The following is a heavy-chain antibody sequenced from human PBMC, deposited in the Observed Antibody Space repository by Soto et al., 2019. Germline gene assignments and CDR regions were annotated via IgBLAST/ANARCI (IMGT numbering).Heavy chain of an antibody. J-gene: IGHJ5*02. D-gene: IGHD6-19*01. CDR3: ARDLDIAVAGLHWFDP. CDR1: GYTFTSYG. Sequence: QVPLVQSGAEVKKPGASVKVSCKASGYTFTSYGISWVRQAPGQGLEWMGWISAYNGNTNYAQKLQGRVTMTTDTSTSTAYMELRSLRSDDTAVYYCARDLDIAVAGLHWFDPWGQGTLVTVSS. V-gene: IGHV1-18*01. CDR2: ISAYNGNT.